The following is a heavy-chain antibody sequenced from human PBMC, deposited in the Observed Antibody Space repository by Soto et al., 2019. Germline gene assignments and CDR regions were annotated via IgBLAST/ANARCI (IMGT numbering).Heavy chain of an antibody. D-gene: IGHD2-2*01. CDR3: ASQRYCSSTSCYYGMDV. CDR2: MNPNSGNT. V-gene: IGHV1-8*01. Sequence: ASVKVSCKASGYTFTSYDINWVRQATGQGLEWMGWMNPNSGNTGYAQKFQGRVTMTRNTSISTAYMELSSLRSEDTAVYYCASQRYCSSTSCYYGMDVWGQGTTVTVSS. CDR1: GYTFTSYD. J-gene: IGHJ6*02.